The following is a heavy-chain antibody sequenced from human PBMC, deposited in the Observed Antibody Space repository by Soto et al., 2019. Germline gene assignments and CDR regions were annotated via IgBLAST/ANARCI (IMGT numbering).Heavy chain of an antibody. CDR3: ARDQLPAARPYYYYGMDV. CDR2: ISSSGSTI. CDR1: GFTFSSYE. Sequence: GGSLRLSCAASGFTFSSYEMNWVRHAPGKGLEWVSYISSSGSTIYYADSVKGRFTISRDNAKNSLYLQMNSLRAEDTAVYYCARDQLPAARPYYYYGMDVWGQGTTVTVSS. J-gene: IGHJ6*02. D-gene: IGHD6-6*01. V-gene: IGHV3-48*03.